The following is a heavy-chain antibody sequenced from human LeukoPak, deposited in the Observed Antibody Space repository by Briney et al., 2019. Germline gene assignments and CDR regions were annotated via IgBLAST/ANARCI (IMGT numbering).Heavy chain of an antibody. J-gene: IGHJ6*02. CDR1: GGTFSSYA. CDR2: IIPIFGTA. Sequence: ASVKVSCKASGGTFSSYAIRWVRQAPGQGLEWMGGIIPIFGTANYAQKFQGRVTITADESTSTAYMELSSLRLEDTAVYYCARGRGDYYYYNGLDVWGQGTTVTVSS. CDR3: ARGRGDYYYYNGLDV. V-gene: IGHV1-69*13. D-gene: IGHD4-17*01.